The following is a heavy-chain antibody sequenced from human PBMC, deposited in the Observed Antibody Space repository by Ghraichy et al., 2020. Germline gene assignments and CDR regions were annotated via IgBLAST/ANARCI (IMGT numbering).Heavy chain of an antibody. V-gene: IGHV3-30*04. CDR2: ISSDGNFK. CDR3: ARDMADYGHYFWGFDL. J-gene: IGHJ2*01. D-gene: IGHD3-16*01. CDR1: RFDPSSYV. Sequence: GGSLRLSCAASRFDPSSYVMHWVRQAPGKGLDWVALISSDGNFKYYADSVKGRFTISRDNSKSTFFLQVNSLRAEDTAVYYCARDMADYGHYFWGFDLWGRGTLVIVSS.